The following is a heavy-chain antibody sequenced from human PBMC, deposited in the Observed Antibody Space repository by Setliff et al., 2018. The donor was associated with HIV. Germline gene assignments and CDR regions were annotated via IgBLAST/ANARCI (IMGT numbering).Heavy chain of an antibody. Sequence: PGGSLRLSCAASGFTFSSYSMNWVRQAPGKGLEWVSYISSSSSTIYYADSVKGRFTISRDNAKNSLYLQMNSLRAGDTAVYYCARGGVAFGYCSSTSCPLWYYYYMDVWGKGTTVTVSS. CDR3: ARGGVAFGYCSSTSCPLWYYYYMDV. CDR1: GFTFSSYS. CDR2: ISSSSSTI. D-gene: IGHD2-2*03. J-gene: IGHJ6*03. V-gene: IGHV3-48*01.